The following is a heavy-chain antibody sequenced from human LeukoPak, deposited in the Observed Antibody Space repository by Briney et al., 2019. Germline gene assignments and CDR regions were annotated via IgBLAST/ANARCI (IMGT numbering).Heavy chain of an antibody. Sequence: PGGSLRLSCAASGFTFSSYRMNWVRQAPGKGMEWVSSISSSSIYIYYADSVKGRFTISRDNAKNSLYLQMNSLRAEDTAVYYCVRAPAAKGDAFDIWGQGTMVTVSS. CDR3: VRAPAAKGDAFDI. J-gene: IGHJ3*02. V-gene: IGHV3-21*01. CDR2: ISSSSIYI. D-gene: IGHD2-2*01. CDR1: GFTFSSYR.